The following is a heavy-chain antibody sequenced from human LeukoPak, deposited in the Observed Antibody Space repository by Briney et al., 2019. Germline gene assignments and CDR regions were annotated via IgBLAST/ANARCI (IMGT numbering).Heavy chain of an antibody. D-gene: IGHD2-15*01. CDR2: ISSSSSYI. J-gene: IGHJ4*02. V-gene: IGHV3-21*01. Sequence: PGGSLRLSCAASGFTFSSYSMNWVRQAPGKGLEWVSSISSSSSYIYYADSVKGRFTISRDNAKNSLYLQMNSLRAEDTAVYYCARDLGYCSGGSCYGAGSFDYWGQGTLVTVSS. CDR1: GFTFSSYS. CDR3: ARDLGYCSGGSCYGAGSFDY.